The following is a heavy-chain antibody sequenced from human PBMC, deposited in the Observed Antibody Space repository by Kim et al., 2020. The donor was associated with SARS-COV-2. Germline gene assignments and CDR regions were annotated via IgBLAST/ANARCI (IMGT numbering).Heavy chain of an antibody. V-gene: IGHV3-21*01. J-gene: IGHJ4*02. CDR3: ASDVRGYSYGNLGY. Sequence: ADSVKGRLTITRDKSQTSLYLQMSSLRAEDTAVYYCASDVRGYSYGNLGYWGQGTLVTVSS. D-gene: IGHD5-18*01.